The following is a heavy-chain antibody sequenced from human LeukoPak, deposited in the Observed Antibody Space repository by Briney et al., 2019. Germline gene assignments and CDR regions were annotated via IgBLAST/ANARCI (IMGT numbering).Heavy chain of an antibody. J-gene: IGHJ5*02. Sequence: SETLSLTCTVSGGSISSYYWSWIRQPAGKGLEWIGRIYTSGSTNYNPSLKSRVTMSVDTSKNQFSLKLSSVTAADTAVYYCAREGYSSSWSAAGFDPWGQGTLVTVPS. CDR1: GGSISSYY. CDR2: IYTSGST. CDR3: AREGYSSSWSAAGFDP. V-gene: IGHV4-4*07. D-gene: IGHD6-13*01.